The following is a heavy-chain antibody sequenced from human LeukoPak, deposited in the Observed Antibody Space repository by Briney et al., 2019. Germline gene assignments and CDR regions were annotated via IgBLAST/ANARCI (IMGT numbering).Heavy chain of an antibody. J-gene: IGHJ4*02. CDR2: ISGSGSGGST. V-gene: IGHV3-23*01. D-gene: IGHD5-24*01. Sequence: GGSLRLSCAASGFTFSSSAMSWVRQAPGKGLEWVSSISGSGSGGSTYYADSVKGRFTISRDNSKNTLYLQMNSLRAEDTAVYYCARSGYNRFDYWGQGTLVTVSS. CDR3: ARSGYNRFDY. CDR1: GFTFSSSA.